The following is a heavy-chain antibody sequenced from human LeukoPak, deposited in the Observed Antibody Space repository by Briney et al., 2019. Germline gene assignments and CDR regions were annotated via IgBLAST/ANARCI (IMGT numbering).Heavy chain of an antibody. CDR1: GYTFSDYD. J-gene: IGHJ6*03. D-gene: IGHD1-26*01. CDR3: ARALAWGGSSYSYYYMDV. CDR2: INPNSGNA. Sequence: ASVKVSCKASGYTFSDYDINWVRQATGQGLERMGWINPNSGNAGYAQKFQGRVTMTRNTSISTAYMELSSLRSEDTAVYYCARALAWGGSSYSYYYMDVWDKGTTVTVSS. V-gene: IGHV1-8*01.